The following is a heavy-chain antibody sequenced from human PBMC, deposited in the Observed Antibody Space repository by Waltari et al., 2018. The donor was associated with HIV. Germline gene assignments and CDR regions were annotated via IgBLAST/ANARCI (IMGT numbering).Heavy chain of an antibody. V-gene: IGHV4-38-2*01. CDR3: ASGSRRGHSHGIDY. J-gene: IGHJ4*02. CDR1: GYSIESGYY. Sequence: LSFTCSVSGYSIESGYYWGWIRQPPGKALEWIGSSLHSGNTYYNPSLKSRLTISLDTSKNQVSLKLSSVTAADTAVYYCASGSRRGHSHGIDYWGQGTLVTVSS. D-gene: IGHD5-18*01. CDR2: SLHSGNT.